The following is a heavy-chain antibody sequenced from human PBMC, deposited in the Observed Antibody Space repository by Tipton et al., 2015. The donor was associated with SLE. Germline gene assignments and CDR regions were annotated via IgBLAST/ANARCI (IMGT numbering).Heavy chain of an antibody. Sequence: SLRLSCAASGFTFSRYEMNWVRQAPGKGLEWISYISNSGTYYADSVKGRFTISRDIAKNSLYPQMNSLRAEDTALYYCARIYSGYEFDYWGQGTLVTVSS. CDR1: GFTFSRYE. J-gene: IGHJ4*02. V-gene: IGHV3-48*03. CDR3: ARIYSGYEFDY. CDR2: ISNSGT. D-gene: IGHD5-12*01.